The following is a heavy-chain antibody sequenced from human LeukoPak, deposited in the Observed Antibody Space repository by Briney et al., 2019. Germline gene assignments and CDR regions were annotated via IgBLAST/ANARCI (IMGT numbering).Heavy chain of an antibody. J-gene: IGHJ3*02. Sequence: GASVKLSCKASGYTFTSYGISRVRQAPGQGLEWLGGISAYNGNTNYAKKLQGRVTMTTDTSTSTAYMELRSLRSDDTAVYYCARPIEMATIEALDAFDIWGQGTMVTVSS. CDR3: ARPIEMATIEALDAFDI. D-gene: IGHD5-24*01. CDR1: GYTFTSYG. V-gene: IGHV1-18*01. CDR2: ISAYNGNT.